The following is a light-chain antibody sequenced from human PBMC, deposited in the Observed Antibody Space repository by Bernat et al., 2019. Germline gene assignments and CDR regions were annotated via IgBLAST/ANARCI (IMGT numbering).Light chain of an antibody. CDR3: QQSYSTPRYT. V-gene: IGKV1-39*01. J-gene: IGKJ2*01. CDR1: RSVSTD. Sequence: DIQMTQSPSSLSASVGDRVTITCRASRSVSTDLNWYQQKPGKAPKLLIYGASSLQSGVPSRFSGSGSVTDFTLTISSLQPEDFATYYCQQSYSTPRYTFGQGTKLEIK. CDR2: GAS.